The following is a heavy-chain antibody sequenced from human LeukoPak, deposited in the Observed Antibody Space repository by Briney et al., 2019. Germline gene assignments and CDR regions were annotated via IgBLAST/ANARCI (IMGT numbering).Heavy chain of an antibody. CDR2: ISGSGGST. CDR1: GFTFSNYA. D-gene: IGHD2-2*01. J-gene: IGHJ6*02. CDR3: AKKGSRYCSSTSCLIGMDV. V-gene: IGHV3-23*01. Sequence: PGGSLRLSCAASGFTFSNYAMSWVRQAPGKGLEWVSAISGSGGSTYYADSVKGRFTISRDNSKNTLYLQMNSLRAEDTAVYYCAKKGSRYCSSTSCLIGMDVWGQGTTVTVSS.